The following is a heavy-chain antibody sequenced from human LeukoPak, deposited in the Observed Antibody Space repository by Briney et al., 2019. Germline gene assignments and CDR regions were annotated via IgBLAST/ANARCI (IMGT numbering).Heavy chain of an antibody. Sequence: GRSLRLSCAASGFTFSSYGMHWVRQAPGKGLEWVAVISYDGSNKYYADSVKGRFTISRDNSKNTLYLQMNSLRAEDAAVYYCARNYDRDGHDAFDIWGQGTMVTVSS. V-gene: IGHV3-30*03. D-gene: IGHD3-22*01. CDR2: ISYDGSNK. CDR1: GFTFSSYG. J-gene: IGHJ3*02. CDR3: ARNYDRDGHDAFDI.